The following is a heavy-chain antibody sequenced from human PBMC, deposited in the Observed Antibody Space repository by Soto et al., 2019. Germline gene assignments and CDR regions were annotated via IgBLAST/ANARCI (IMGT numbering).Heavy chain of an antibody. CDR2: ISDDGDKV. J-gene: IGHJ3*02. D-gene: IGHD3-22*01. Sequence: QVQLVESGGGVVQPGRSLRLSCAASEFTFSDYAMHWVRQAPGKGLEWVAVISDDGDKVFYADSMKDRLTISRDNSKSPLFLQLTSLGPEDTALYYCARAHCHDSSGPNVQAFDIWGQGTVVTVSS. CDR3: ARAHCHDSSGPNVQAFDI. CDR1: EFTFSDYA. V-gene: IGHV3-30-3*01.